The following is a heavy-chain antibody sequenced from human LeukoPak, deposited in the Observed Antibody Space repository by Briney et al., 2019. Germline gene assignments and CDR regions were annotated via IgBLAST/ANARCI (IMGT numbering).Heavy chain of an antibody. D-gene: IGHD3-10*01. J-gene: IGHJ4*02. CDR1: GYTFTGYY. CDR2: INPNSGGT. CDR3: TRGHHYFVSGSYYNF. Sequence: GASVKVSCKASGYTFTGYYIFWVRQAPGQGFEWMGWINPNSGGTNYAQKFQGRVTMTRDTSISTAYMELSRLRSDDTAVFYCTRGHHYFVSGSYYNFWGQGTLVTVSS. V-gene: IGHV1-2*02.